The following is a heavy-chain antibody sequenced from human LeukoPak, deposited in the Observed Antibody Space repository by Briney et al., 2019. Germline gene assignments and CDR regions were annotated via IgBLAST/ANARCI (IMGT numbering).Heavy chain of an antibody. V-gene: IGHV1-18*01. CDR1: GYTFTKYD. J-gene: IGHJ4*02. Sequence: ASVKVSCKASGYTFTKYDIHWVRQAPGQRLEWMGWISPYIGNTYYSQKLQGRVTMTTDTSTTTAYMELRSLRSDDTGVYYCARFTPRLSREKFDYWGQGTLVTVSS. CDR2: ISPYIGNT. CDR3: ARFTPRLSREKFDY. D-gene: IGHD3-3*02.